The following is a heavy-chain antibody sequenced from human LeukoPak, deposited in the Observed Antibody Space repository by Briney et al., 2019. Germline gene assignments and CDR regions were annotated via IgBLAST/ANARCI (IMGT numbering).Heavy chain of an antibody. J-gene: IGHJ4*02. D-gene: IGHD4-23*01. CDR2: INHSGST. CDR3: ARGVGYGGNSGY. Sequence: PSETLSLTCAVYGGSFSGYYWSWIRQPPGKGLEWIGEINHSGSTNYNPSLKSRVTISVDTSENQFSLKLSSVTAADTAVYYCARGVGYGGNSGYWGQGTLVTVSS. V-gene: IGHV4-34*01. CDR1: GGSFSGYY.